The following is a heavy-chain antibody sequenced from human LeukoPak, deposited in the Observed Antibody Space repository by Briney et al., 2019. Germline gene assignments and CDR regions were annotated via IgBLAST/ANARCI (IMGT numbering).Heavy chain of an antibody. CDR1: GYTLTELS. D-gene: IGHD6-13*01. Sequence: ASVKVSCKVSGYTLTELSMHWVRQAPGKGLEWMGGFDPEDGETIYAQKFQGRVTMTEDTSTDTAYMELSSLRSEDTAVNYCATASIAAAGDDAFDIWGQGTMVTVSS. CDR3: ATASIAAAGDDAFDI. J-gene: IGHJ3*02. V-gene: IGHV1-24*01. CDR2: FDPEDGET.